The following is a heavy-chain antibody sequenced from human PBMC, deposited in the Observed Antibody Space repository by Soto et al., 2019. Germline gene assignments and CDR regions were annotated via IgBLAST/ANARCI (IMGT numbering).Heavy chain of an antibody. CDR3: ARLTGIAAAGWFDP. D-gene: IGHD6-13*01. Sequence: AASVKVSCKASGYTFTGYYMHWVRQAPGQGLEWMGWINPNSGGTNYAQKFQGRVTMTRDTSISTAYMELSRLRSDDTAVYYCARLTGIAAAGWFDPWGQGTLVTVSS. J-gene: IGHJ5*02. CDR1: GYTFTGYY. CDR2: INPNSGGT. V-gene: IGHV1-2*02.